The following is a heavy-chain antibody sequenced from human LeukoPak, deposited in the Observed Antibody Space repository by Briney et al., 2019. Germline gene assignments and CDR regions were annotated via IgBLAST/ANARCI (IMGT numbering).Heavy chain of an antibody. CDR3: ARDSPAGRTYFDY. D-gene: IGHD1-1*01. CDR1: GFNFNTYE. V-gene: IGHV3-48*03. Sequence: GGSLRLSCAASGFNFNTYEMNWVRQAPGKGLEWVSHICGRGTTKYYADSVKGRLTISRDNAKNSLYLQMNSLRAEDTAVYYCARDSPAGRTYFDYWGQGTLVTVSS. CDR2: ICGRGTTK. J-gene: IGHJ4*02.